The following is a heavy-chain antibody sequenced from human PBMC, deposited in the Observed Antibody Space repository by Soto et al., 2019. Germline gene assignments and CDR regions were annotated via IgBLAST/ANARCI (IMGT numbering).Heavy chain of an antibody. CDR3: AKDYGGNPFDY. Sequence: EVQLLQSGGGLVQPGGSLRLSCAASGFTFSSYAMSWVRQAPGKGLEWVSIISGSGDFIYYADSVKGRFTISRDNSKNTLYVHMKSLTGEDTVVYYCAKDYGGNPFDYWGQGTLVTVSS. J-gene: IGHJ4*02. CDR1: GFTFSSYA. V-gene: IGHV3-23*01. D-gene: IGHD4-17*01. CDR2: ISGSGDFI.